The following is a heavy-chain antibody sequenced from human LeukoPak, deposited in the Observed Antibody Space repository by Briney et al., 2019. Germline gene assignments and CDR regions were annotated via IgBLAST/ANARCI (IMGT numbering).Heavy chain of an antibody. CDR1: GYTLTELS. CDR2: FDPEDGEA. V-gene: IGHV1-24*01. J-gene: IGHJ4*02. Sequence: ASVKVSCTVSGYTLTELSMHWVRQAPGKGLEWMGGFDPEDGEAIYAQKFQGRVTMTEDTSTDTAYMELSSLRSEDTAVYYCACGSGYSYGGFDYWGQGTLVTVSS. D-gene: IGHD5-18*01. CDR3: ACGSGYSYGGFDY.